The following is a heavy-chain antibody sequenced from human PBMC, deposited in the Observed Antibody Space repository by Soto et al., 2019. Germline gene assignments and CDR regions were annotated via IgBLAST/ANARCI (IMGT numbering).Heavy chain of an antibody. CDR1: GGSISSYY. J-gene: IGHJ3*02. V-gene: IGHV4-4*07. CDR2: IYTSGST. CDR3: ARDLPYYYDSSGYYRDAFDI. Sequence: SETLSLTCTVSGGSISSYYWSWIRQPAGKGLEWIGRIYTSGSTNYNPSLKSRVTMPVDTSKNQFSLKLSSVTAADTAVYYCARDLPYYYDSSGYYRDAFDIWGQGTMVTVSS. D-gene: IGHD3-22*01.